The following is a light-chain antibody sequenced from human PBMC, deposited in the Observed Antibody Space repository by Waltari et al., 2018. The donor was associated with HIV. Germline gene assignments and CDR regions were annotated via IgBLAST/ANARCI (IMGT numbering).Light chain of an antibody. CDR3: ASWDDNLGHWI. CDR2: RND. J-gene: IGLJ2*01. Sequence: QPKMTQAPSASKTPGQRITMSCSGTKSNIGNNFIYWYQQIARAAPRLVMARNDQRPAGVPDRFSGTKSGTSAFLAITGLRLDDEATYFCASWDDNLGHWIFGGGTKLTVL. V-gene: IGLV1-47*01. CDR1: KSNIGNNF.